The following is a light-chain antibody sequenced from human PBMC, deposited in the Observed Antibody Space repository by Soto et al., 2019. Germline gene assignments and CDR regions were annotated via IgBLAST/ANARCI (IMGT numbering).Light chain of an antibody. J-gene: IGLJ1*01. Sequence: QSALTQPASVSGSPGQSITISCTGTSSDVGTYNLVSWYQQHPGKAPKLMIYEVIKRPSGVSNRFSGSKSGNTASLTISGLQAEDEADYYCWSYAGSSVYVFRTGTKLTVL. CDR1: SSDVGTYNL. CDR3: WSYAGSSVYV. V-gene: IGLV2-23*02. CDR2: EVI.